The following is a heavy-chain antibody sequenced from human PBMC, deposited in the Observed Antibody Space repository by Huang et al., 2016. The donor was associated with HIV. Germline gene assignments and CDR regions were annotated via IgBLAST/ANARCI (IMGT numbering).Heavy chain of an antibody. CDR1: GGTFSSYA. Sequence: QVRLVQSGAEVKKPGSSVKVSCKASGGTFSSYAISWVRQAPGQGLEWMGGIIPILATTNYAQRFQGRVTITADDSTSAVYMEVSGLRSEDTVVYYCAKDLSYSSGWYTDAFDVWGQGTMVLVSS. J-gene: IGHJ3*01. CDR2: IIPILATT. CDR3: AKDLSYSSGWYTDAFDV. D-gene: IGHD6-19*01. V-gene: IGHV1-69*13.